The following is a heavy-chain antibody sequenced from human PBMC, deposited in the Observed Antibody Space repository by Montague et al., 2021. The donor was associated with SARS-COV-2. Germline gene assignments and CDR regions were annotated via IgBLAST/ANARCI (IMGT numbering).Heavy chain of an antibody. CDR1: GGSISSYY. D-gene: IGHD7-27*01. J-gene: IGHJ4*02. V-gene: IGHV4-4*07. CDR3: VRDHESSNCNYPDY. CDR2: IYNSGST. Sequence: SETLSLTCTVSGGSISSYYWSWFRQSAGKGLEWIGRIYNSGSTSYNPSLKSRVTISVDTSKNQFSLKLSYVTAADTAVYYSVRDHESSNCNYPDYWGQGTLVTVSS.